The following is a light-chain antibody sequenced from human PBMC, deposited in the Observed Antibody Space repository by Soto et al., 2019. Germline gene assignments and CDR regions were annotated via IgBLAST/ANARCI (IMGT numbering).Light chain of an antibody. Sequence: QSALTQPASVSGSPGQSITISCTGTSGDVGGYDYVSWYQQHPGKVPKLIIYEVSKRPSGVSHRFSGSKSGNTASLTISGLQTEDEADYYCSSYTTSSALVFGGGPQLTVL. CDR1: SGDVGGYDY. CDR3: SSYTTSSALV. J-gene: IGLJ2*01. CDR2: EVS. V-gene: IGLV2-14*01.